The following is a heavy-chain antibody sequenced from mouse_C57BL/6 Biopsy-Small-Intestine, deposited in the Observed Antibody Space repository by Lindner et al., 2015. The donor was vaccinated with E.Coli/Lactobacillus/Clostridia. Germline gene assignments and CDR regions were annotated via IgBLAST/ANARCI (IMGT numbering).Heavy chain of an antibody. CDR1: GGTFSSYA. Sequence: SVKVSCKASGGTFSSYAISWVRQAPGQGLEWMGGIIPIFGTANYAQKFQGRVTITADESTSTAYMELSSLRSEATAVYYCARAYRGYSSGWYYYYGMDVWGQGTTVTVSS. D-gene: IGHD1-1*01. CDR3: ARAYRGYSSGWYYYYGMDV. V-gene: IGHV1-81*01. J-gene: IGHJ1*01. CDR2: IIPIFGTA.